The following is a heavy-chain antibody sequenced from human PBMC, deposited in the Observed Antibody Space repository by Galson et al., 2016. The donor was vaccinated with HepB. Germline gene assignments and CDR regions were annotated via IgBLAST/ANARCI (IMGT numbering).Heavy chain of an antibody. V-gene: IGHV1-18*03. CDR3: ARDRRYYYDHSDMRPQAFDI. CDR2: ISGYNGNT. CDR1: GYTFTSYG. D-gene: IGHD3-22*01. Sequence: SVKVSCKASGYTFTSYGISWVRQAPGQGLEWMGWISGYNGNTKYAQKLQGRVTMTTDTSTSTAYMELRSLRSDDMAVYYCARDRRYYYDHSDMRPQAFDIWGQWTMVTVSS. J-gene: IGHJ3*02.